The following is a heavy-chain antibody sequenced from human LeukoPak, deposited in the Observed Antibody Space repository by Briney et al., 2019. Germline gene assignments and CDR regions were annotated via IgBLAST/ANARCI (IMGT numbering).Heavy chain of an antibody. D-gene: IGHD3-10*02. CDR3: AELGITMIGGV. CDR2: VSYDGNNK. V-gene: IGHV3-30*18. CDR1: GFTFSRYG. Sequence: GRSLRLSCAASGFTFSRYGIHWVRQAPGKGLEWVAVVSYDGNNKYYADSVKGRFTISRDNSKNTLYLQMNSLRAEDTAVYYCAELGITMIGGVWGKGTTVTISS. J-gene: IGHJ6*04.